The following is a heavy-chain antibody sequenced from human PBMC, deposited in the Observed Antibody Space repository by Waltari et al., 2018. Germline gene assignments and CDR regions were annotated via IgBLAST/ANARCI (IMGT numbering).Heavy chain of an antibody. Sequence: QVQLQQWGAGLLKPSETLSLTCAVYGGSFSGYYWSWIRQPPGKGLEWIGEINHSGSTNNNPSLKRRVTIAVDTSKNQFSLKLSSVTAADTAVYYGARHRPFYGDSFDYWGQGTLVTVSS. V-gene: IGHV4-34*01. D-gene: IGHD4-17*01. CDR1: GGSFSGYY. CDR3: ARHRPFYGDSFDY. CDR2: INHSGST. J-gene: IGHJ4*02.